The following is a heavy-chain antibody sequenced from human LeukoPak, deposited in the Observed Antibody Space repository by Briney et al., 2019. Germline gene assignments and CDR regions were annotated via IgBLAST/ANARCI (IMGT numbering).Heavy chain of an antibody. D-gene: IGHD4-17*01. CDR1: GFTFSSYA. CDR3: ATPPYGDYRVGAFDI. V-gene: IGHV3-23*01. J-gene: IGHJ3*02. CDR2: ISGGGGST. Sequence: GGSLTLSCAVSGFTFSSYATSCARQAPGKGREWVTAISGGGGSTYYADSVKGRFTISRDHSKNTLYLQMNSLRAEDTAVYYCATPPYGDYRVGAFDIWGQGTMVTVSS.